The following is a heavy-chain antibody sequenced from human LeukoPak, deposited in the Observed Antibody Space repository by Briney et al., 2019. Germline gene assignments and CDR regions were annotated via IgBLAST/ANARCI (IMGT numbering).Heavy chain of an antibody. J-gene: IGHJ3*02. D-gene: IGHD5-12*01. CDR2: IYYSGST. V-gene: IGHV4-59*01. CDR3: ASVDIVTHDAFDI. Sequence: SETLSLTCTVSGGSISSYYWSWLRQPPGKGLEWIGYIYYSGSTNYNPSLKSRVTISVDTSKNQFSLKLSSVTAADTAVYYCASVDIVTHDAFDIWGQGTMVTVSS. CDR1: GGSISSYY.